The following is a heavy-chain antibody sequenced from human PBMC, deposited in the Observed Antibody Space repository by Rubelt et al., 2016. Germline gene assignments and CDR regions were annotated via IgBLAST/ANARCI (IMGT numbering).Heavy chain of an antibody. CDR1: GFTFSSYW. CDR3: AKDPFGPPYYFDY. D-gene: IGHD3-16*01. J-gene: IGHJ4*02. V-gene: IGHV3-23*04. Sequence: VQLVESGGGVVQPGGSLRLSCAASGFTFSSYWMHWVRQAPGKGLVWVSSVSDSGSKSYYADSVKGRFTISRDNSKNTLYLQMNSLRAEDTAVYYCAKDPFGPPYYFDYWGQGTLVTVSS. CDR2: VSDSGSKS.